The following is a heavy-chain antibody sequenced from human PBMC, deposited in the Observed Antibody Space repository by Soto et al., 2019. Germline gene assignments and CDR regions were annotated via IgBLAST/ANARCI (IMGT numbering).Heavy chain of an antibody. CDR2: VISASGSV. CDR3: ARVGSRDAYNYVLDH. Sequence: QVQVVQSGAEVKKPGSSVKISCKASGRIFSSFTTSWVRQVPGQGLEWMGGVISASGSVTYAPKFQGRVTITVVNSAGIGYMELTSLTSEDTAIYYCARVGSRDAYNYVLDHWGPGTMVTVSS. CDR1: GRIFSSFT. J-gene: IGHJ1*01. D-gene: IGHD5-18*01. V-gene: IGHV1-69*06.